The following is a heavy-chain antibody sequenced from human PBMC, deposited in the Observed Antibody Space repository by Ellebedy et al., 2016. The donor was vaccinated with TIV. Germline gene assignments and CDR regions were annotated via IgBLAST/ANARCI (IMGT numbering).Heavy chain of an antibody. CDR2: IVGSGA. CDR3: AKGRGGGSDSSAPRYYFDY. V-gene: IGHV3-23*01. Sequence: GESLKISCAASGFTFSRYAIGWVRQAPGKGLEWVSGIVGSGAQKYADSVKGRFIISRDNSKKTLYLQMNSLRAEDTAIYYCAKGRGGGSDSSAPRYYFDYWGLGTLVTVSS. CDR1: GFTFSRYA. D-gene: IGHD3-22*01. J-gene: IGHJ4*02.